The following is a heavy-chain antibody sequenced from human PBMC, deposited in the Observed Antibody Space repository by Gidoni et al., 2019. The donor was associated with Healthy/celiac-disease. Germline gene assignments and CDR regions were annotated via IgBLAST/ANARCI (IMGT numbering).Heavy chain of an antibody. J-gene: IGHJ4*02. Sequence: QVQLVQSGAEVKKPGASVKVSCKASGYTFTSYYMHWVRQAPGQGLEWMGIINPSGGSTSYAQKFQGRVTMTRDTSTSTVYMELSSLRSEDTAVYYCARAVGDYGDYGHFDYWGQGTLVTVSS. D-gene: IGHD4-17*01. CDR2: INPSGGST. CDR1: GYTFTSYY. V-gene: IGHV1-46*01. CDR3: ARAVGDYGDYGHFDY.